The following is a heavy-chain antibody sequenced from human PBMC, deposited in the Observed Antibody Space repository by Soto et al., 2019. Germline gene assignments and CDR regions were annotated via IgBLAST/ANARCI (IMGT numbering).Heavy chain of an antibody. CDR2: IKPDGSEK. Sequence: PGGSLRLSCAASGFTFSSYWMSWVRQAPGKGLEWVANIKPDGSEKYYVDSVKGRFTISRDNAKSSLYLQTNSLRAEDTAVYFCASSAYSKNGYWGQGTLVTVSS. J-gene: IGHJ4*02. V-gene: IGHV3-7*01. D-gene: IGHD4-4*01. CDR1: GFTFSSYW. CDR3: ASSAYSKNGY.